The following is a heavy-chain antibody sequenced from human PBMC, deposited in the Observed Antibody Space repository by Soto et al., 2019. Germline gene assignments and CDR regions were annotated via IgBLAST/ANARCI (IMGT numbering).Heavy chain of an antibody. CDR1: GYSIGSGYY. V-gene: IGHV4-38-2*01. CDR3: ARTFDYYGMDV. CDR2: IYHAGSV. Sequence: SETLSLTCAVSGYSIGSGYYWAWIRQSPGKGLEWIGSIYHAGSVYYNPSLNGRVALSMDTSKNHFSLKLTSVTAADTAVYYCARTFDYYGMDVWGQGTTVTVSS. J-gene: IGHJ6*02.